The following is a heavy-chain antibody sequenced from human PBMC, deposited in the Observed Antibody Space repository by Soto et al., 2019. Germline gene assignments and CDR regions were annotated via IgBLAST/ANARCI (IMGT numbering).Heavy chain of an antibody. J-gene: IGHJ3*02. D-gene: IGHD3-22*01. CDR3: ARVRYYYDSSGYPDDAFDI. CDR2: IKQDGSEK. V-gene: IGHV3-7*01. Sequence: EVQLVESGGGLVQPGGSLRLSCAASGFTFSSYWMSWVRQAPGKGLEWVANIKQDGSEKYYVDSVKGRFTISRDNAKNSLYLQMNSLRAEDTAVYYCARVRYYYDSSGYPDDAFDIWGQGTMVTVSS. CDR1: GFTFSSYW.